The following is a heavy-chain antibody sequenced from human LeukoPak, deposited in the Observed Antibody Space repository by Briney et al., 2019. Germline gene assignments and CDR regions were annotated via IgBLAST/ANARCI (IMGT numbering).Heavy chain of an antibody. D-gene: IGHD5-18*01. CDR2: IDFSGST. V-gene: IGHV4-59*08. J-gene: IGHJ4*02. Sequence: SETLSLTCTVSGGSISSHYWSWIRQPPGKGLEWIGYIDFSGSTNYNPSLKSRVTISVDTSKNQFSLKLSSVTAADTAVYYCARSRGYSYGTTFLDYWGQGTLVTVSS. CDR3: ARSRGYSYGTTFLDY. CDR1: GGSISSHY.